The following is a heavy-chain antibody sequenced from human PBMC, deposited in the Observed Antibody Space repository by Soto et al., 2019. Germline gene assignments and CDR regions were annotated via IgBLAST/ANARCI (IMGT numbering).Heavy chain of an antibody. J-gene: IGHJ3*02. Sequence: ASVKVSCKASGYTFTSYYMHWVRQAPGQGLEWMGRISASNGNTSYAQKLQGRVTMTTDTSTSTAYMELRSLRSDDTAVYYCARDLGYGGDDAFDIWGQGTMVTVSS. CDR3: ARDLGYGGDDAFDI. D-gene: IGHD2-21*01. CDR2: ISASNGNT. V-gene: IGHV1-18*04. CDR1: GYTFTSYY.